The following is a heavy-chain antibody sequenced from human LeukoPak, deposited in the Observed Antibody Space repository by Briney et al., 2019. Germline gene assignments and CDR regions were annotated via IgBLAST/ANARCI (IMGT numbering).Heavy chain of an antibody. Sequence: GGSLRLSCAASGFTFSNYALHWVRQAPGKGLEWVAVISYDGSNKYYADSVKGRFTISRDNSKNTLYLQMNSLRAEDTAVYYCAKDGQGAAAGLDHWGQGTLVTVSS. J-gene: IGHJ4*02. V-gene: IGHV3-30-3*02. CDR2: ISYDGSNK. D-gene: IGHD6-13*01. CDR3: AKDGQGAAAGLDH. CDR1: GFTFSNYA.